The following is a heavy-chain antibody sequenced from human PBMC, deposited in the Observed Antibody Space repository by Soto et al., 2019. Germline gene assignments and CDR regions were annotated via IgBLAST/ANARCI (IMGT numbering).Heavy chain of an antibody. CDR1: GFTFTSSA. Sequence: GASVKVSCKASGFTFTSSAMQWVRQARGQRLEWIGWIVVGSGNTNYAQKFQERVTITRDMSTSTAYMGLSSLRSEDTAVYYCAAGGIDYYYYYMDVWGKGTTVTVSS. CDR2: IVVGSGNT. V-gene: IGHV1-58*02. CDR3: AAGGIDYYYYYMDV. J-gene: IGHJ6*03.